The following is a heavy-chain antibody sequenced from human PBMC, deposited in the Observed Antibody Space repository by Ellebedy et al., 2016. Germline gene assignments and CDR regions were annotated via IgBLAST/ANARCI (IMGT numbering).Heavy chain of an antibody. CDR2: IYPGDSDT. CDR3: VRGRSCFLEWSDAFDI. J-gene: IGHJ3*02. CDR1: GYSFTSHW. Sequence: KVSCXASGYSFTSHWIGWVRQTPGKGLEWMGVIYPGDSDTRYSPSFQGQVTMSVDKSIGAAFLEWSSLKASDTAMFYCVRGRSCFLEWSDAFDIWGQGTRVTVSS. D-gene: IGHD3-3*01. V-gene: IGHV5-51*01.